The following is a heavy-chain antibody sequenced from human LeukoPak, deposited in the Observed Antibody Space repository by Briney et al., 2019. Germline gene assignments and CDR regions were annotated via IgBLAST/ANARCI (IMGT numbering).Heavy chain of an antibody. CDR1: GFTFSDYY. D-gene: IGHD4-17*01. CDR3: AKDRTYGDHDY. V-gene: IGHV3-11*04. Sequence: GGSLRLSCAASGFTFSDYYMSWIRQAPGKGLEWVSYISSSGSTIYYADSVKGRFTISRDNAKNSLYLQTNSLRAEDTAVYYCAKDRTYGDHDYWGQGTLVTVSS. CDR2: ISSSGSTI. J-gene: IGHJ4*02.